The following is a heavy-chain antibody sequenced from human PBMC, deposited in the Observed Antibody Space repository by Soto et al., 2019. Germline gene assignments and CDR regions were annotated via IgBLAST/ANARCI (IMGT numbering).Heavy chain of an antibody. D-gene: IGHD5-18*01. CDR1: GFTFSSYA. J-gene: IGHJ5*02. CDR3: VKATRIQLWDKYNWFDP. V-gene: IGHV3-64D*08. CDR2: ISSNGGST. Sequence: GGSLRLSCSASGFTFSSYAMHWVRQAPGKGLEYVSAISSNGGSTYYADSVKGRFTISRDNSKNTLYLQMSSLRAEDTAVYYCVKATRIQLWDKYNWFDPWGQGTLVTVSS.